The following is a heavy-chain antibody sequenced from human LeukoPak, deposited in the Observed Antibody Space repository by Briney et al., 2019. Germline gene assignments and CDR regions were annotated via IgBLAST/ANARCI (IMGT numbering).Heavy chain of an antibody. V-gene: IGHV1-8*03. Sequence: ASVKVSCKASGYTFTSYDINWVRQATGQGLEWMGWMNPNSGNTGYAQKFQGRVTITRNTSISTAYMELSSLRSEDAAVYYCARDFESTYYYYYMDVWGKGTTVTVSS. CDR3: ARDFESTYYYYYMDV. J-gene: IGHJ6*03. D-gene: IGHD2-2*01. CDR1: GYTFTSYD. CDR2: MNPNSGNT.